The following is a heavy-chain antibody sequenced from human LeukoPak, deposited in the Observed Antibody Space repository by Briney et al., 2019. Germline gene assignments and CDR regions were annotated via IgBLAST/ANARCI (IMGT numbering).Heavy chain of an antibody. D-gene: IGHD3-22*01. V-gene: IGHV1-8*01. Sequence: GASVKVSCKASGYTFTSYDINWVRQATGQGLEWMGWMNPNSGNTGYAQKFQGRVIMTRNTSISTAYMELSSLRSEDTAVYYCARGRYYYDSSGYPGFDYWGQGTLVTVSS. CDR3: ARGRYYYDSSGYPGFDY. CDR2: MNPNSGNT. J-gene: IGHJ4*02. CDR1: GYTFTSYD.